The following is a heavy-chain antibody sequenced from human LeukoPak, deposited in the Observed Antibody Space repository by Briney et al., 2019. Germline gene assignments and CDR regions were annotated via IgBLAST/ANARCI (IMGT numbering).Heavy chain of an antibody. CDR1: GFTFSSYW. V-gene: IGHV3-7*01. D-gene: IGHD3-3*01. J-gene: IGHJ4*02. CDR3: ARDREGNYDFWSGWGF. Sequence: PGGSLRLSCAASGFTFSSYWMSWVRQAPGKGLEWVANIKQDGSEKYYVDSVKGRFTISRDNAKNSLYLQMNSLRAEDTAVYYCARDREGNYDFWSGWGFWGQGTLVTVSS. CDR2: IKQDGSEK.